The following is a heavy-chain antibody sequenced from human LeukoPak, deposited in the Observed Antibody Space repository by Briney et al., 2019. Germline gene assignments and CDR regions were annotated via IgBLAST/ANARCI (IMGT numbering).Heavy chain of an antibody. D-gene: IGHD2-2*01. CDR2: IYYSGGT. CDR3: ARVIPYCSSTSCYEWFDP. Sequence: SETLSLTCTVSGDSISSYYWSWIRQPPGKGLEWIGYIYYSGGTKYNPSLKSRVTISVDTSKNQFSLKLSFVTAADTAVYYCARVIPYCSSTSCYEWFDPWGQGTLVTVSS. CDR1: GDSISSYY. J-gene: IGHJ5*02. V-gene: IGHV4-59*01.